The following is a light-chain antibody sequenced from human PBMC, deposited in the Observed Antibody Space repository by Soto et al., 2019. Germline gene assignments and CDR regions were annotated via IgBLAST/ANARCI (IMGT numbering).Light chain of an antibody. V-gene: IGLV1-47*01. CDR3: ASWDDSLSGFV. CDR2: RSD. CDR1: TSNIGHNY. Sequence: QSVLTQPPSASGTPGQRVTISCSGSTSNIGHNYVCWYQQLPGSTPKLLIQRSDQRPSGVPGRFSGSKSGTSASLTIGGLRSEDEADYYCASWDDSLSGFVFGTGTKLTVL. J-gene: IGLJ1*01.